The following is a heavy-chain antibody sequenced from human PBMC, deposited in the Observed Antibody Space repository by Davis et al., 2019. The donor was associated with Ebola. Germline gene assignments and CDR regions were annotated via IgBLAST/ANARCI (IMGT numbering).Heavy chain of an antibody. D-gene: IGHD3-22*01. J-gene: IGHJ3*02. CDR1: GYTFTDYY. CDR3: ARDYCDTSGYYYDTFDI. CDR2: INPNSGGT. V-gene: IGHV1-2*02. Sequence: AASVKVSCKASGYTFTDYYLHWVRRAPGQGLEWMGWINPNSGGTNYAQKLQDRVTMTTDTSTTTAYMELRSLRSDDTALYYCARDYCDTSGYYYDTFDIWGQGTMVTVSS.